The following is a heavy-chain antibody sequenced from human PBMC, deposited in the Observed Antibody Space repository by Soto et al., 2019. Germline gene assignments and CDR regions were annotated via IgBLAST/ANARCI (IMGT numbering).Heavy chain of an antibody. CDR3: AKAGYCTGVSCYFYYFDS. D-gene: IGHD2-15*01. J-gene: IGHJ4*02. CDR1: GFTFNNYA. Sequence: EVQLLESGGGLLQPGGSLRLSCSASGFTFNNYAMAWVRQAPGEGLEWVSGISGSGATPYYADSVKGRLTISRDNSKNTRIPQMNSLSAEDTAVYFAAKAGYCTGVSCYFYYFDSWGQGTLVTVSS. V-gene: IGHV3-23*01. CDR2: ISGSGATP.